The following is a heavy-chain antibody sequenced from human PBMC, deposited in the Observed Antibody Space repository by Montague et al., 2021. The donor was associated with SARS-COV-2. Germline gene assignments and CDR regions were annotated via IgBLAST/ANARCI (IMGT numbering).Heavy chain of an antibody. D-gene: IGHD1-7*01. Sequence: SETLSLTCTVSGGSISSSSYYWGWIRQPPGKGLEWIGSIYYSGSTYYNPSLKSRVTISVDTSKNQFSLKLSSVTAADTAVYFCSRTYRGTFDFWGQGILVTVSS. J-gene: IGHJ4*02. CDR3: SRTYRGTFDF. CDR2: IYYSGST. V-gene: IGHV4-39*01. CDR1: GGSISSSSYY.